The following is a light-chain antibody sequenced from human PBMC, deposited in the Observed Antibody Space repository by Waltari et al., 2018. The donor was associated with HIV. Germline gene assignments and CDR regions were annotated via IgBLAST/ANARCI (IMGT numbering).Light chain of an antibody. J-gene: IGKJ2*01. CDR3: QQYDVFST. Sequence: DIQLTQSPSPLSASVGDRVTITCRASQSVSTWLAWYQQKPGKAPKLMIYKASSLENGVPVRFSGSGSGTEFTLTISSLQPDDFATYYCQQYDVFSTFGQGTRLDIK. CDR1: QSVSTW. CDR2: KAS. V-gene: IGKV1-5*03.